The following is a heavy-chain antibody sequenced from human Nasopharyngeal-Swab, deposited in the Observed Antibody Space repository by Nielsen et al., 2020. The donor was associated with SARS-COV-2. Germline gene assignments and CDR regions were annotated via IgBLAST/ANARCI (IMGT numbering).Heavy chain of an antibody. Sequence: ASVKVSCKASGYTFTSYAMIWVRQAPGQGLEGMGWINTNTGNPTYAQGFTGRFVFSLDTSVSTAYLQISSLKAEDTALYYCARGDSPDNYYDSSGYAFDIWGQGTMVTVSS. CDR1: GYTFTSYA. D-gene: IGHD3-22*01. V-gene: IGHV7-4-1*02. CDR3: ARGDSPDNYYDSSGYAFDI. CDR2: INTNTGNP. J-gene: IGHJ3*02.